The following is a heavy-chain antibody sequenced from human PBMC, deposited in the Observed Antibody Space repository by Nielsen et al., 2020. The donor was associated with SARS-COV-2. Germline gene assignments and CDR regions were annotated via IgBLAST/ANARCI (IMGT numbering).Heavy chain of an antibody. Sequence: ETLSLTCAVSGGSISSSNWWSWVRQAPGKGLEWVANIKRDGSEKYYVDSVKGRFTISRDNAKNSLYLQMNSLRAEDTAVYYCAREVAVLAGGFDPWGQGTLVTVSS. V-gene: IGHV3-7*03. J-gene: IGHJ5*02. CDR2: IKRDGSEK. D-gene: IGHD2-15*01. CDR3: AREVAVLAGGFDP. CDR1: GGSISSSNW.